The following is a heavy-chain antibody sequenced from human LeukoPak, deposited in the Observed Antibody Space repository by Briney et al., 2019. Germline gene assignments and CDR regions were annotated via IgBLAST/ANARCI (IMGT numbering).Heavy chain of an antibody. Sequence: GGSLRLSCAASGFSFSNHSMSWVRQAPGKGLEWVSVIGDSGGSTYYADSVKGRFTISSDNSKNTLYLQMNSLRADDTAVYHCAKGGASSPYTYIDVWGKGTTVIVSS. CDR2: IGDSGGST. CDR3: AKGGASSPYTYIDV. CDR1: GFSFSNHS. V-gene: IGHV3-23*01. J-gene: IGHJ6*04. D-gene: IGHD6-6*01.